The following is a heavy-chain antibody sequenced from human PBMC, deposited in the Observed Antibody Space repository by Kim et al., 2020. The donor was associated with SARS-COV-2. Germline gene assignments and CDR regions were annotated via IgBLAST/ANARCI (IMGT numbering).Heavy chain of an antibody. V-gene: IGHV1-2*02. Sequence: ASVKVSCQASGYTFTGYYMHWVRQAPGQGLEWMGWINPNSGGTNYAQKFQGRVTMTRDTSISTAYMELSRLRSDDTAVYYCSRRSATEAFDIWGQGTMVTVSS. D-gene: IGHD6-19*01. CDR2: INPNSGGT. CDR1: GYTFTGYY. J-gene: IGHJ3*02. CDR3: SRRSATEAFDI.